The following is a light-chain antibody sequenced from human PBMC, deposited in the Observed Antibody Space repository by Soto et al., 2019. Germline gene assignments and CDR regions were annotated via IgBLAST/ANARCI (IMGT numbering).Light chain of an antibody. J-gene: IGKJ5*01. CDR1: ESVSNY. CDR2: DTF. CDR3: QHKSA. V-gene: IGKV3-11*01. Sequence: EIVLTQSPATLSLSPGERATLSCRDSESVSNYLAWYQQKPGQAPRLLIHDTFNRATDIAARFSGSGSGTDFTLTVSSLETEDFAVYYGQHKSAFGQGTRVEIK.